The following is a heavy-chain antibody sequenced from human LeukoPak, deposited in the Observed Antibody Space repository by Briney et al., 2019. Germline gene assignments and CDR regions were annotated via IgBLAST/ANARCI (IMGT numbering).Heavy chain of an antibody. Sequence: GGSLRLSCAASGFTLSSYGMGWVRQAPGKGLEWVSVISGSGGSIYYADSVKGRFTISRDNSKNTLYLQMNSLRVEDTGIYYCAREAFYKSGWYSLFGHWGQGTLVTVSS. V-gene: IGHV3-23*01. CDR1: GFTLSSYG. J-gene: IGHJ4*02. D-gene: IGHD6-19*01. CDR2: ISGSGGSI. CDR3: AREAFYKSGWYSLFGH.